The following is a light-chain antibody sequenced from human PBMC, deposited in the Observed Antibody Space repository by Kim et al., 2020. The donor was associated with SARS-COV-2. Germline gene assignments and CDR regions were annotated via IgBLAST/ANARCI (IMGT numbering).Light chain of an antibody. V-gene: IGKV1-39*01. CDR1: QDISSN. CDR3: QQSDSTPYT. J-gene: IGKJ2*01. CDR2: AAS. Sequence: SASVEDRVSIASRASQDISSNLSWSQLRPGTAPNLLIYAASSLQRGVPSRFSGSGSRTGFTLTISSLQPEDFASYYCQQSDSTPYTFGQGTKLEI.